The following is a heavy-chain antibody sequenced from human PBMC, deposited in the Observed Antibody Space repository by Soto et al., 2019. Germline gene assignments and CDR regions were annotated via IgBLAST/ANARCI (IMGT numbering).Heavy chain of an antibody. CDR2: ISPDGSDV. D-gene: IGHD2-8*02. CDR1: GFPFTNYW. V-gene: IGHV3-74*01. Sequence: PGGSLRLSCAASGFPFTNYWMNWVRQTPGKGLMWVSRISPDGSDVGYADSVEGRFTVSRDNAKNTLYLQMHSLRAEDTAMYYCERWAHIVPVAPSEFDRWGQGTLVTVSS. CDR3: ERWAHIVPVAPSEFDR. J-gene: IGHJ4*02.